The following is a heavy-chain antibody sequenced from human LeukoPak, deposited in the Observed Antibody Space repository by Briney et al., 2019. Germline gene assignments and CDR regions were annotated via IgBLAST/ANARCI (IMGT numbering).Heavy chain of an antibody. V-gene: IGHV1-18*01. CDR1: GYTFTSYG. J-gene: IGHJ4*02. CDR2: INAYNGNT. CDR3: ARVFSGGYDY. D-gene: IGHD6-19*01. Sequence: ASVKLSCKASGYTFTSYGISWVRQAPGQGLEWMGWINAYNGNTNFAQKHQGRVTMTTDTYTSTAYMELRSLRSDDTAVYYCARVFSGGYDYWGQGTLVTVSS.